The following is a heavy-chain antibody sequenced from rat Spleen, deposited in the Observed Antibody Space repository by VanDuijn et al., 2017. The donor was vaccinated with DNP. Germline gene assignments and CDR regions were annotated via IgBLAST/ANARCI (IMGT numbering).Heavy chain of an antibody. CDR3: AKGPNYGGWSDYFDY. CDR1: GFTFSDYY. D-gene: IGHD1-11*01. J-gene: IGHJ2*01. CDR2: ISNTGDNT. Sequence: EVLLVESDGGLVQPGRSLKLSCAVSGFTFSDYYMAWVRQAPAKGLEWVASISNTGDNTYYSDSVKGRFTISRDNAKSTLYLQMSKVGSEDTAIYYCAKGPNYGGWSDYFDYWGQGVMVTVSS. V-gene: IGHV5-25*01.